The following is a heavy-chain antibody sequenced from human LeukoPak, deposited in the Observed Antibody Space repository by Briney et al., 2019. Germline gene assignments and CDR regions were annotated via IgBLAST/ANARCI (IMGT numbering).Heavy chain of an antibody. CDR1: GASFSTYF. D-gene: IGHD1-26*01. Sequence: SETLSLTCSVSGASFSTYFWNWIRQPPGKGLEWIGKIHYSGSTNYDPSLKSRVIISIDTSKNQFSLKLPSVTAADTAVYYCARDRASIVGAKLRGRYFDYWGQGTLVTVAS. CDR3: ARDRASIVGAKLRGRYFDY. CDR2: IHYSGST. J-gene: IGHJ4*02. V-gene: IGHV4-59*01.